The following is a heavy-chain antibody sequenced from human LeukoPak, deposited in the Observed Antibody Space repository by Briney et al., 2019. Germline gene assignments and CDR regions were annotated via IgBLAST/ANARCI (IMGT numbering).Heavy chain of an antibody. D-gene: IGHD6-19*01. CDR1: VVALRGFV. Sequence: PVRSLSLSCAPSVVALRGFVVTSGRQSAGHEGGGCSAMSGCVVITYYADSVKGRYTISRDNSKNTLYLQMNSLRAEDTAVYHCAQGDVADGSGWYAYGMPRSFDFDYWGQGTLVTVSS. J-gene: IGHJ4*02. CDR3: AQGDVADGSGWYAYGMPRSFDFDY. CDR2: MSGCVVIT. V-gene: IGHV3-23*01.